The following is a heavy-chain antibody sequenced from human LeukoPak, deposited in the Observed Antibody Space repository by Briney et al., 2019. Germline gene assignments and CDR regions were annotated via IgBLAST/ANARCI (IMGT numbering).Heavy chain of an antibody. V-gene: IGHV3-33*01. CDR1: GFTFSSYG. D-gene: IGHD2-2*01. Sequence: GGSLRLSCAASGFTFSSYGMHWVRQAPGKGLEWVAVIWYDGSNKYYADSVKGRFTISRDNSKNTLYLQMNSLRAEDTAVYYCAREGYCNSTSCYASDAFDIWGQGTMVTVSS. J-gene: IGHJ3*02. CDR2: IWYDGSNK. CDR3: AREGYCNSTSCYASDAFDI.